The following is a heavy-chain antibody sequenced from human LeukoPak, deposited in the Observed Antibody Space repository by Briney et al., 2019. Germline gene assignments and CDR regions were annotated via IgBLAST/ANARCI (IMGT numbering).Heavy chain of an antibody. CDR1: GYTFTIYA. V-gene: IGHV1-3*01. J-gene: IGHJ3*02. D-gene: IGHD2-2*01. CDR2: INAGNGNT. Sequence: VASVSVSFKASGYTFTIYAMHGVRQARGQRREGMGWINAGNGNTKYSEKFQGRVTITRDTSPSTAYMELSSLRSEDTAVYYCARDCSSTSCSGAFDIWGQGTMVTVSS. CDR3: ARDCSSTSCSGAFDI.